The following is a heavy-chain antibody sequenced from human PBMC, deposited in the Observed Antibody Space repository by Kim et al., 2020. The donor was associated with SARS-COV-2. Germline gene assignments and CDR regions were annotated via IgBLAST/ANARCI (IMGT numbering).Heavy chain of an antibody. CDR2: ISSSSTI. V-gene: IGHV3-48*02. Sequence: GGSLRLSCAAPGFTFSSYSMNWVRQAPGKGLEWVSYISSSSTIYYADSVKGRFTISRDNAKNSLYLQMNSLRDEDTAVYYCARGGYYYDSSGYYSDFDYWGQGTLVTVSS. CDR3: ARGGYYYDSSGYYSDFDY. J-gene: IGHJ4*02. CDR1: GFTFSSYS. D-gene: IGHD3-22*01.